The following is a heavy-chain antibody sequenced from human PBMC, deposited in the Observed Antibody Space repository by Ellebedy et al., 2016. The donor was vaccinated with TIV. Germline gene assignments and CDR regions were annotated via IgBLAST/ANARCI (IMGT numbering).Heavy chain of an antibody. CDR1: GFTFTKYG. J-gene: IGHJ6*02. V-gene: IGHV3-30*02. CDR2: VNSDESNK. D-gene: IGHD5-12*01. CDR3: ARDLRPNSGYDFYYYYGMDV. Sequence: GGSLRLSCAASGFTFTKYGMHWVRQAPGKGLEWAASVNSDESNKYYADSVKGRFTISRDNTRNSLYLQMNSLRADDTAVYYCARDLRPNSGYDFYYYYGMDVWGQGTTVTVSS.